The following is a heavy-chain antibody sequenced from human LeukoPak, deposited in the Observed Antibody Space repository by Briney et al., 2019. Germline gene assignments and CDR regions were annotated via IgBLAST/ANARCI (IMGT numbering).Heavy chain of an antibody. Sequence: GESLKISCKGSGYSFTSYFIGWVRQLPGKGLEWMGIIFPGDSDTRYSLSFQGHVNISAAKSINTAYLHWSSLKASDTAMYYCARPTYCGGDCYGAFDIWGQGTMVTVSS. CDR3: ARPTYCGGDCYGAFDI. V-gene: IGHV5-51*01. J-gene: IGHJ3*02. CDR2: IFPGDSDT. CDR1: GYSFTSYF. D-gene: IGHD2-21*02.